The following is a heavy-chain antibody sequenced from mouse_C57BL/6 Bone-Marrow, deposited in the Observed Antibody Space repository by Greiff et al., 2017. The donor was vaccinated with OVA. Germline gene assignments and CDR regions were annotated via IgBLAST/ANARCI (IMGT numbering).Heavy chain of an antibody. CDR2: IDPSDSYT. J-gene: IGHJ4*01. CDR3: ARSGSNYGYYALDY. V-gene: IGHV1-69*01. CDR1: GYTFTSYW. D-gene: IGHD2-5*01. Sequence: QVQLQQPGAELVMPGASVKLSCKASGYTFTSYWMHWVKQRPGQGLEWIGEIDPSDSYTNYNQKVKGKSTLTVDKYSSTAYMQIRSLTSEDSAVYYCARSGSNYGYYALDYCGQGTSVTVSS.